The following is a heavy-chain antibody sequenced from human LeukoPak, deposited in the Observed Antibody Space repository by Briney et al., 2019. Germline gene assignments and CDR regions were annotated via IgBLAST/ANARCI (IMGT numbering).Heavy chain of an antibody. V-gene: IGHV3-48*03. CDR1: GFTFSRYE. J-gene: IGHJ6*03. Sequence: PGGSLRLSCAASGFTFSRYEMNWVRQAPGKGLEWVSYISSSGSTIYYADSVKGRFTISRDNAKNSLYLQMNSLRAEDTAVYYCARDSSSYYYYMDVWGKGNTVTVSS. CDR2: ISSSGSTI. CDR3: ARDSSSYYYYMDV.